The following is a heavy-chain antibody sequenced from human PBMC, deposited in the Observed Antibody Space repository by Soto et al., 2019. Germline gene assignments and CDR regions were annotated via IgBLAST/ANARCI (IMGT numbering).Heavy chain of an antibody. CDR1: GFTFDDYA. J-gene: IGHJ4*02. CDR2: ISWNSGSI. D-gene: IGHD3-16*02. CDR3: AKSMITFGGVIVPTFDY. Sequence: EVQLVESGGGLVQPGRSLRLSCAASGFTFDDYAMHWVRQAPGKGLEWVSGISWNSGSIGYADSVKGRFTISRDNAKNSLYLQMNSLRAEDTALYYCAKSMITFGGVIVPTFDYLGQGTLVTVSS. V-gene: IGHV3-9*01.